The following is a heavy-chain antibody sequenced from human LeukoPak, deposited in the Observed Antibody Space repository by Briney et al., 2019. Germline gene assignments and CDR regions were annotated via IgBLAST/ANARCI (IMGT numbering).Heavy chain of an antibody. J-gene: IGHJ4*02. Sequence: GGSLRLSCAASGFTFSTYAMHWVRQAPGKGLEWEAVITYDGSDKYYADSVKGRFTISRDNSKNTVYLQVNSLRAEDTAVYYCARVPYGSGTYTDYWGRGTLVTVSS. V-gene: IGHV3-30-3*01. CDR1: GFTFSTYA. D-gene: IGHD3-10*01. CDR2: ITYDGSDK. CDR3: ARVPYGSGTYTDY.